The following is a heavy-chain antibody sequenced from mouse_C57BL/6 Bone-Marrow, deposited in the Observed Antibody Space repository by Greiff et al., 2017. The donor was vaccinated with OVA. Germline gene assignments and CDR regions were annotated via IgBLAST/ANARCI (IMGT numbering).Heavy chain of an antibody. CDR1: GFTFSDYY. V-gene: IGHV5-12*01. D-gene: IGHD2-2*01. Sequence: EVKLVESGGGLVQPGGSLKLSCAASGFTFSDYYMYWVRQTPEKRLEWVAYISNGGGSTYYPDTVKGRFTISRDNAKNTLYLQMSRLKSEDTAMYYCARSGYGGYFDYWGQGTTLTVSS. J-gene: IGHJ2*01. CDR2: ISNGGGST. CDR3: ARSGYGGYFDY.